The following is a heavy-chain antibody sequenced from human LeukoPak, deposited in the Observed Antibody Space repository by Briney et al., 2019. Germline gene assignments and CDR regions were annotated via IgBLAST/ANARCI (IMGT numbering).Heavy chain of an antibody. Sequence: GGSLRLSCAASGFTFDDYAMHWVRQAPGKGLEWVSGISWNSGSIGYADSVKGRFTISRDNAKNSLYLQMNSLRAEDTALYYCAKGGLGYYGSGSYYNRFDPWGQGTLVTVSS. CDR3: AKGGLGYYGSGSYYNRFDP. J-gene: IGHJ5*02. V-gene: IGHV3-9*01. D-gene: IGHD3-10*01. CDR2: ISWNSGSI. CDR1: GFTFDDYA.